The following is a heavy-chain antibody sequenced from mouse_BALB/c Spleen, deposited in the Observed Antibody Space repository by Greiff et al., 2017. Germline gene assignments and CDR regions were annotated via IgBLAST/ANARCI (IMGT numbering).Heavy chain of an antibody. D-gene: IGHD2-4*01. CDR3: ARSPRSTMITTFDY. V-gene: IGHV14-3*02. CDR1: GFNIKDTY. J-gene: IGHJ2*01. Sequence: VQLQQSGAELVKPGASVKLSCTASGFNIKDTYMHWVKQRPEQGLEWIGRIDPANGNTKYDPKFQGKATITADTSSNTAYLQLSSLTSEDTAVYYCARSPRSTMITTFDYWGQGTTLTVSS. CDR2: IDPANGNT.